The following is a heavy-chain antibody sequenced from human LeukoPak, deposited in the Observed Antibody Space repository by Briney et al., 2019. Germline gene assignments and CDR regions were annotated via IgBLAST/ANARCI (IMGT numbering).Heavy chain of an antibody. CDR3: ARGRRGGVISHFDY. J-gene: IGHJ4*02. CDR1: NPSFTGVY. Sequence: SETLSLTCPIYNPSFTGVYWSWIRQPSGKGLEWIGEINHSGSTNYNPSLESRVTISVDTSKNQFSLKLSSVTAADTAVYYCARGRRGGVISHFDYWGQGTLVTVSS. D-gene: IGHD3-10*01. V-gene: IGHV4-34*01. CDR2: INHSGST.